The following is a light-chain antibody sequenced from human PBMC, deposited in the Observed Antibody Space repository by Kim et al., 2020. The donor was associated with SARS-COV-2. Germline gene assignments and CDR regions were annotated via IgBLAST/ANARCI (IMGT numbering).Light chain of an antibody. CDR2: DVS. J-gene: IGLJ3*02. Sequence: QSALTQPASVSGSPGQPTTISCTGTSSDVGGYNYVSWYQQHPGKAPKLMIYDVSKRPSGVSNRFSGSKSGNTASLTISGLQAEDEADYYCSSYTSSSPLVFGGGTKLTVL. V-gene: IGLV2-14*01. CDR1: SSDVGGYNY. CDR3: SSYTSSSPLV.